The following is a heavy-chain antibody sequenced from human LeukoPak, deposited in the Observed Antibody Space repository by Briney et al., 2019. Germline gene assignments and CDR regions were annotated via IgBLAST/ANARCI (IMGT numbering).Heavy chain of an antibody. D-gene: IGHD6-6*01. CDR3: ARDLVSRSNY. V-gene: IGHV3-21*01. J-gene: IGHJ4*02. CDR1: GFTFSRYT. Sequence: GGSLRLSCAASGFTFSRYTMNWVRQSPGKGLEWVSSISSGYYIYYADSVKGRFTISRDNAKSSLYLQMNSLRAEDTAVYYCARDLVSRSNYWGQGTPVTVSS. CDR2: ISSGYYI.